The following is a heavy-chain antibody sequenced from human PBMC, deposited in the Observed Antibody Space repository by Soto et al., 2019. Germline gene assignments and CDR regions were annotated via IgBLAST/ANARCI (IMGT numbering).Heavy chain of an antibody. V-gene: IGHV4-61*01. J-gene: IGHJ4*02. CDR2: IHYSGST. CDR1: GGSVSSGSYY. CDR3: ARGLGIYNFDS. D-gene: IGHD6-13*01. Sequence: SETLSLTCTVSGGSVSSGSYYWSWIRQPPGKGLEWIGYIHYSGSTNYSPSLKSRVTISVDTSKNQFSLRLSSVTAADTAVYFCARGLGIYNFDSWGQGALVTVSS.